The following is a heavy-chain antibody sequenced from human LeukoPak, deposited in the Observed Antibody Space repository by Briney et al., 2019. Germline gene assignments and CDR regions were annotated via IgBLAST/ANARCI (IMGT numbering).Heavy chain of an antibody. CDR2: IKPDGSET. V-gene: IGHV3-7*05. CDR3: ARDPGGSGWGAFDI. D-gene: IGHD4-23*01. Sequence: GGSLRLSCAASGFAFSKFFMAWVRQVPGKGLEWVANIKPDGSETYYVGSVKGRFTISRDNAGNSLYLQMNSLRAEDTAVFYCARDPGGSGWGAFDIWGQGTLVSVSS. CDR1: GFAFSKFF. J-gene: IGHJ3*02.